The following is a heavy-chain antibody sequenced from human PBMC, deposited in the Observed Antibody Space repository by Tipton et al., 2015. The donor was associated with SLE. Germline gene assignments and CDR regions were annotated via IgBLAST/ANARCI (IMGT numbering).Heavy chain of an antibody. CDR2: IYHSGST. D-gene: IGHD4-17*01. CDR1: GGSISSSSYY. CDR3: ARVGWDYGDYLLDY. J-gene: IGHJ4*02. Sequence: PGLVKPSETPSLTCTVSGGSISSSSYYWGWIRQPPGKGLEWIGSIYHSGSTYYNPSLKSRVTISVDTSKNQFSLKLSSVTAADTAVYYCARVGWDYGDYLLDYWGQGTLVTVSS. V-gene: IGHV4-39*07.